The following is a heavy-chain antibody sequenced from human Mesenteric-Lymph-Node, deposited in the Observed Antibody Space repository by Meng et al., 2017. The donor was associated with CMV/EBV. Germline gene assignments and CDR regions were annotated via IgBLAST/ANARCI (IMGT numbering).Heavy chain of an antibody. CDR1: GYTFTDSY. D-gene: IGHD1-1*01. CDR3: TKAGPGFDP. Sequence: KVSCKASGYTFTDSYLHWVRQAPGQGLEWVGRIKPYSGGTNYAQSFQGRVTMTTDTSISTAYMELTNLRSDDTAMYYCTKAGPGFDPWGQGTLVTVSS. J-gene: IGHJ5*02. V-gene: IGHV1-2*06. CDR2: IKPYSGGT.